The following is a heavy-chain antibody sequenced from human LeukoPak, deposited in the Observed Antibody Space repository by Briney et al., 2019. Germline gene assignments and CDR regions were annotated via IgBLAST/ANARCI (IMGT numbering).Heavy chain of an antibody. CDR2: IIESGSGT. J-gene: IGHJ4*02. CDR1: GFPFNTCA. CDR3: AKGVFGVNRAFDY. V-gene: IGHV3-23*01. Sequence: GSLRLSCAASGFPFNTCAMSGVRQAPGKGLEWVSAIIESGSGTYYADSVKGRFTISRDNSKNTLYLQMNSLRVDDTALYYCAKGVFGVNRAFDYWGQGTLVTVSS. D-gene: IGHD3-3*01.